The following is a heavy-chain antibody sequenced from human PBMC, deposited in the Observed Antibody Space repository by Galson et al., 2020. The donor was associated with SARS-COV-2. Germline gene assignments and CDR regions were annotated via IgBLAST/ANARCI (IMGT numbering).Heavy chain of an antibody. V-gene: IGHV4-39*01. CDR2: IHYSGST. Sequence: SETLSLTCTVSGGSISSSSYYWGWISQPPGKGLEWIGRIHYSGSTYYNPSLKSRVTISVDTSKNQFSLKLSSVTAADTSVYYCASQQLLVPVDYWGQGTLVTVSS. J-gene: IGHJ4*02. D-gene: IGHD6-13*01. CDR1: GGSISSSSYY. CDR3: ASQQLLVPVDY.